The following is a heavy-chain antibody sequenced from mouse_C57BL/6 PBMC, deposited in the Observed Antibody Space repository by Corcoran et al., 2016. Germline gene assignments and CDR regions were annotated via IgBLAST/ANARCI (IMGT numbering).Heavy chain of an antibody. V-gene: IGHV1-26*01. Sequence: EVQLQQSGPELVKLGASVKISCKASGYTFTDYYMNWVKQSHGKSLEWIGDINPNNGGTSYNQKFKGKATLTVDKSSSTAYMELRSLTSEDSAVYYCARSGLRAWFAYWGQGTLVTVSA. J-gene: IGHJ3*01. CDR1: GYTFTDYY. D-gene: IGHD2-4*01. CDR2: INPNNGGT. CDR3: ARSGLRAWFAY.